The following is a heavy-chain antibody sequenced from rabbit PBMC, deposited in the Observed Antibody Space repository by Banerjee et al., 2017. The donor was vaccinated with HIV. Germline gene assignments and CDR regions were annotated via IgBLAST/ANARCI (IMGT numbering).Heavy chain of an antibody. J-gene: IGHJ4*01. Sequence: QEQLVESGGGLVTLGGSLKLSCKASGIDFSTYGITWVRQAPGKGLEWIAYIYTGSSGSTHYASWAKGRFTISKTSSTTVTLQMTSLTAADTATYFCTREGDLWGPGTLVTVS. CDR2: IYTGSSGST. V-gene: IGHV1S45*01. CDR1: GIDFSTYG. CDR3: TREGDL.